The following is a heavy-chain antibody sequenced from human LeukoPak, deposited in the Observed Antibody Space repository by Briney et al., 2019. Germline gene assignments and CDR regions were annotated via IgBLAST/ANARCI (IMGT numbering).Heavy chain of an antibody. J-gene: IGHJ4*02. CDR2: IYYSGST. Sequence: SQTLSLTCTVSGGSISSGDYYWSWIRQPPGKGLEWIGYIYYSGSTYYNPSLKSRVTISVDTSKNQFSLKLSSVTAADTAVYYCAGTLTTGTTHLFDYWGEGTLVTVSS. CDR1: GGSISSGDYY. D-gene: IGHD1-1*01. V-gene: IGHV4-30-4*08. CDR3: AGTLTTGTTHLFDY.